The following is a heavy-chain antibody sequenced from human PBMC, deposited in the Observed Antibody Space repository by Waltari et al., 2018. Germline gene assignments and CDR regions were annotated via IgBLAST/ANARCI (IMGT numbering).Heavy chain of an antibody. V-gene: IGHV4-39*01. J-gene: IGHJ4*02. CDR1: GGSISSSSYY. CDR2: VYYRGST. Sequence: QLQLQESGPGLVKPSETLSLTCTVSGGSISSSSYYWGWIRQPPGKGLEWIGSVYYRGSTYYNPSLKSRVTISVDTSKNQFSLKLSSVTAADTAVYFCARCSGAYYSDFDYWGQGTLVIVSS. D-gene: IGHD3-10*02. CDR3: ARCSGAYYSDFDY.